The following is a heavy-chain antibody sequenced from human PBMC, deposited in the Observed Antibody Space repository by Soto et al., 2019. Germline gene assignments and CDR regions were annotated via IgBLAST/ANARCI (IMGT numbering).Heavy chain of an antibody. CDR2: ISGSGGST. CDR3: AKDGLFSQMGFDY. CDR1: GYTFSSYA. Sequence: GGSLRLSCAASGYTFSSYAMSWVRQAPGKGLEWVSAISGSGGSTYYADSVKGRFTISRDNSKNTLYLQMNSLRAEDTAVYYCAKDGLFSQMGFDYWGQGTLVTVSS. V-gene: IGHV3-23*01. D-gene: IGHD3-10*02. J-gene: IGHJ4*02.